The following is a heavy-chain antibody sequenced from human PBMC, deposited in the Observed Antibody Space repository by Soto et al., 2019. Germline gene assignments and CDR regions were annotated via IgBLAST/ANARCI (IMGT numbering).Heavy chain of an antibody. CDR1: GGTFSSYT. CDR2: IIPILCLA. J-gene: IGHJ6*02. Sequence: QVQLVQSGAEVKKPGSSVKVSCKASGGTFSSYTISWVRQAPGQGLEWMGRIIPILCLANYAQKFQGRVTITADTSTSASYMELRSLRSEDTAVYYCASLMSAVYFYVMDVLGQGTTVTVSS. V-gene: IGHV1-69*02. D-gene: IGHD3-3*01. CDR3: ASLMSAVYFYVMDV.